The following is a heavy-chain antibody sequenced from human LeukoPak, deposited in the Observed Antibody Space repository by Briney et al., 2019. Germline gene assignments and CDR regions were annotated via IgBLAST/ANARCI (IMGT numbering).Heavy chain of an antibody. CDR1: GGSISSYY. Sequence: SETLSLTCTVSGGSISSYYWSWIRQPPGKGLEWIGYIYYSGGTKYNPSLKSRVTIFVDMSKNQFSLKLSSVTAADTAVYYCARINYYDSSGYFYPDYWGQGTLVTVSS. J-gene: IGHJ4*02. D-gene: IGHD3-22*01. CDR3: ARINYYDSSGYFYPDY. V-gene: IGHV4-59*01. CDR2: IYYSGGT.